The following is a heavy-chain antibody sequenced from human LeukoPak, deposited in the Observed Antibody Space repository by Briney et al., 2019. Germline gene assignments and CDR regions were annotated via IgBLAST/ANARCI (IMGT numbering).Heavy chain of an antibody. Sequence: GASVKVSCKASGGTFSSYAISWVRQAPGQGLEWMGRIIPILGIANYAQKFQGRVTITTDKSTSTAYMELSSLRSEETAVYYCARGKYDLDYWGQGTLVTVSS. CDR3: ARGKYDLDY. D-gene: IGHD3-3*01. CDR1: GGTFSSYA. J-gene: IGHJ4*02. V-gene: IGHV1-69*04. CDR2: IIPILGIA.